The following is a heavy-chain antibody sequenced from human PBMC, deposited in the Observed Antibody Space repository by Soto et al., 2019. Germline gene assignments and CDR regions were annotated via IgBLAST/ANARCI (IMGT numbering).Heavy chain of an antibody. D-gene: IGHD4-4*01. V-gene: IGHV3-7*01. CDR3: AREDYSNYVGFYYYYMDV. Sequence: ESGGGLVQPGGSLRLSCAASGFTFSSYWMSWVRQAPGKGLEWVANIKQDGSEKYYVDSMKGRFTISRDNAKNSLYLQMNSLRAEDTAVYYCAREDYSNYVGFYYYYMDVWGKGTTVTVSS. J-gene: IGHJ6*03. CDR1: GFTFSSYW. CDR2: IKQDGSEK.